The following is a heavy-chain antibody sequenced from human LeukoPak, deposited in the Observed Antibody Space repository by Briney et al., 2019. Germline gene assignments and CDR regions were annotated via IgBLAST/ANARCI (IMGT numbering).Heavy chain of an antibody. J-gene: IGHJ3*02. D-gene: IGHD3-22*01. CDR1: GGTFSSYA. V-gene: IGHV1-69*04. Sequence: GASVKVSCKASGGTFSSYAISWVRQAPGQGLEWMGRIIPILGIANYAQKFQGRVTITADKSTSTAYMELSSLRSEDTAVYYCARNKPTNYYDSSGPAPSGAFDIWGQGTMVTVSS. CDR3: ARNKPTNYYDSSGPAPSGAFDI. CDR2: IIPILGIA.